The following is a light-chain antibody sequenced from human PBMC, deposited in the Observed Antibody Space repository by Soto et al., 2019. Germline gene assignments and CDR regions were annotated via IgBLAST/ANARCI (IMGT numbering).Light chain of an antibody. CDR1: SSNIGAGYD. CDR3: QSYDSSLSAVV. V-gene: IGLV1-40*01. CDR2: GNS. Sequence: QSVLTQPPSXXXXXXXXXTISCTGSSSNIGAGYDVHWYQQLPGTAPKLLIYGNSNRPSGVPDRFSGSKSGTSASLAITGLQAEDEADYYCQSYDSSLSAVVFGGGTKLTVL. J-gene: IGLJ2*01.